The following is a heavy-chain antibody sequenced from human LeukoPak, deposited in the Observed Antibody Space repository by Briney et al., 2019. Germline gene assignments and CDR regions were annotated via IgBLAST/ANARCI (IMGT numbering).Heavy chain of an antibody. V-gene: IGHV4-4*07. CDR2: IYTSGST. Sequence: SETLSLTCTVSGGSISSYYWSWIRQPAGKGLEWIGRIYTSGSTNYNPSLKGRVTMSVDTSKNQFSLKLSSVTAADTAVYYCARDPTLGYSSAFDYWGQGTLVTVSS. CDR1: GGSISSYY. J-gene: IGHJ4*02. D-gene: IGHD6-13*01. CDR3: ARDPTLGYSSAFDY.